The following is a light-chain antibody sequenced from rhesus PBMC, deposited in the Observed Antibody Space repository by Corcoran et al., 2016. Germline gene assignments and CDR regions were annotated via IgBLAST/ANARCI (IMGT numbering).Light chain of an antibody. V-gene: IGKV3-24*04. CDR1: QSVSSY. Sequence: EIVMTQSPATLAFSSGERATLSCRASQSVSSYLAWSQQKPGQAPRLLIYGASNRATGIPDRFSGGGSGTEFTLTISSLEPEDVGVYFCLQSSVWPYSFDQGTKVGIK. J-gene: IGKJ2*01. CDR3: LQSSVWPYS. CDR2: GAS.